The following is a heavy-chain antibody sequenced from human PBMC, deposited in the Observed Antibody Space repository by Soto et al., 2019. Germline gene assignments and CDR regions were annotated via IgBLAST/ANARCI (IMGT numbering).Heavy chain of an antibody. D-gene: IGHD2-2*01. Sequence: SETLSLTCTVSGGSISSGGYYWSWIRQHPGKGLEWIGYIYYSGSTYYNPSLKSRVTISVDTSKNQFSLKLSSVTAADTAVYYCARKTGHCSSTSCYVFDYWGQGTLVTSPQ. CDR1: GGSISSGGYY. J-gene: IGHJ4*02. V-gene: IGHV4-31*02. CDR3: ARKTGHCSSTSCYVFDY. CDR2: IYYSGST.